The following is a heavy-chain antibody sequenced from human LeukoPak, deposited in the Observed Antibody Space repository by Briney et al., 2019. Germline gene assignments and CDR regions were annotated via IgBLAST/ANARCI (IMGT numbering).Heavy chain of an antibody. Sequence: SETLSLTCTVSGGSISSYYWSWIRQPPGKGLEWIGYIYYSGSTNYNPSLKSRVTISVDTSKNQFSLKLSSVTAADTAVYYCARDVRNTLTGEYYFDYWGQGTLVTVSS. D-gene: IGHD3-10*01. J-gene: IGHJ4*02. CDR3: ARDVRNTLTGEYYFDY. CDR2: IYYSGST. CDR1: GGSISSYY. V-gene: IGHV4-59*01.